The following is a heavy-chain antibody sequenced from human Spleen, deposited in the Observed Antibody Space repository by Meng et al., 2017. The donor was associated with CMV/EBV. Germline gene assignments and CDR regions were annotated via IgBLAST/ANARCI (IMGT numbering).Heavy chain of an antibody. Sequence: GGSLRLSCAASGFTFSSYWMSWVRQAPGKGLEWVANIKQDGSEKYYVDSVKGRFTISRDNPKNSLYLHMSSLRAEDTAVYYCARGPVGSCSSASCHVFDYWGQGALVTVSS. CDR2: IKQDGSEK. V-gene: IGHV3-7*01. CDR3: ARGPVGSCSSASCHVFDY. D-gene: IGHD2-2*01. J-gene: IGHJ4*02. CDR1: GFTFSSYW.